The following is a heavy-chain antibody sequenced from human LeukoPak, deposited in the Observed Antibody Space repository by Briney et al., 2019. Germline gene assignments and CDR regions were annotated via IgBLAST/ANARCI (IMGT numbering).Heavy chain of an antibody. V-gene: IGHV3-15*01. CDR3: TTGITMVRGVIHLIDY. D-gene: IGHD3-10*01. Sequence: GSPRLSCAASGFTFSNAWMSWGRQAPGKGLEWVGRIKSKTDGRTKDYAAPVKGRFTISRDDSKNTLYLQMNSLKTEDTAVYYCTTGITMVRGVIHLIDYWGQGTLVTVSS. CDR2: IKSKTDGRTK. J-gene: IGHJ4*02. CDR1: GFTFSNAW.